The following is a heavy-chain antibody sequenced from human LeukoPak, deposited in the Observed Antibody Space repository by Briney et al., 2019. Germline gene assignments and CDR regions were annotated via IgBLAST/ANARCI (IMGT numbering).Heavy chain of an antibody. CDR2: IYYSGST. CDR3: TRGSIAYHYMDV. D-gene: IGHD3-22*01. J-gene: IGHJ6*03. Sequence: SETLSLTCTVSGGSISSYYWSWIRQPSGKGLEWIGYIYYSGSTNYNPSLRSRVTISVDTSKNQFSLKLSSVTAADTAVYYCTRGSIAYHYMDVWGKGTTVTISS. V-gene: IGHV4-59*01. CDR1: GGSISSYY.